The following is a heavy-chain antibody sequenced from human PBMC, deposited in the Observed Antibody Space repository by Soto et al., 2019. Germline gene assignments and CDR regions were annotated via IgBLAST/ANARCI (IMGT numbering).Heavy chain of an antibody. Sequence: DVQLVESGGGSVQPGGSLSLSCAATGFTFSYYCMHWVRQAPGKGLVWVSRIHSDGSSTTDADSVKGRFTISRDNAKNTLYLQMNSLRAEDTVVYYCARGQWGAFDLWGQGTMVTVAS. D-gene: IGHD1-26*01. V-gene: IGHV3-74*01. CDR2: IHSDGSST. CDR1: GFTFSYYC. J-gene: IGHJ3*01. CDR3: ARGQWGAFDL.